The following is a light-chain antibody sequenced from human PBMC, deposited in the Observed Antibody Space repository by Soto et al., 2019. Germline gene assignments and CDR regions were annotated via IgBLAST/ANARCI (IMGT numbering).Light chain of an antibody. CDR3: CSYAGSSTS. Sequence: QSVLTQPASLSGSPGPSITLSCTGTSSDVGSYNLVSWYQQHPGKAPKLMIYEVSKRPSGVSNRFSGSKSGNTASLTISGLQAEDEADYYCCSYAGSSTSFGTGTKVTVL. CDR1: SSDVGSYNL. V-gene: IGLV2-23*02. J-gene: IGLJ1*01. CDR2: EVS.